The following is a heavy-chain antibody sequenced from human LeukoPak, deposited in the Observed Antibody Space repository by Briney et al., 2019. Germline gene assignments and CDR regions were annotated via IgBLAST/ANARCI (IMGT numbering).Heavy chain of an antibody. CDR2: IFYSGST. V-gene: IGHV4-59*01. J-gene: IGHJ4*02. D-gene: IGHD3-9*01. CDR3: ARGPWYDILTGYSWYFDY. Sequence: SETLSLTCTVSDGSSSSYYWSWIRQPPGKGLEWIGYIFYSGSTNYNPSLKSRVTISVDTSKNQFSLKLSSVTAADTAVYYCARGPWYDILTGYSWYFDYWGQGTLVTVSS. CDR1: DGSSSSYY.